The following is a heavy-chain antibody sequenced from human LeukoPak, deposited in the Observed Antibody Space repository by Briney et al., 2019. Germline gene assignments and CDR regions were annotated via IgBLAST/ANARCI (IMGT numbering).Heavy chain of an antibody. CDR3: ARVYGYCSSWYHGYNWFDP. CDR2: IYTSGST. J-gene: IGHJ5*02. V-gene: IGHV4-4*07. CDR1: GGSISSYY. Sequence: SETLSLTCTVSGGSISSYYWSWIRQPAGKGLEWIGRIYTSGSTNYNPSLKSRVTMSVDTSKNQFSLKLSSVTAADTAVYYCARVYGYCSSWYHGYNWFDPWGQGTLVTVSS. D-gene: IGHD6-13*01.